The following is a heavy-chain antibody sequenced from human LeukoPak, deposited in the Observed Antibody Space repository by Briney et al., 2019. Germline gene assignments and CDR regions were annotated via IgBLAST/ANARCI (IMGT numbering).Heavy chain of an antibody. Sequence: GGSLRLSCPASGLTFSSYAMYWVRQAPGKGLEYVSGININGDSTFYADSVKGRFTISRDNSKNTLYLQMSSLRAEDTALYYCVKTSGSPKGYFDYWGQGTLVTVST. CDR3: VKTSGSPKGYFDY. J-gene: IGHJ4*02. D-gene: IGHD1-26*01. CDR2: ININGDST. V-gene: IGHV3-64D*09. CDR1: GLTFSSYA.